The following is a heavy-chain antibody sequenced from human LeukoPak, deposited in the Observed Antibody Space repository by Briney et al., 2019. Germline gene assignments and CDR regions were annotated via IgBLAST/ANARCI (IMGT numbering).Heavy chain of an antibody. J-gene: IGHJ6*02. D-gene: IGHD2-15*01. CDR2: INPNSGGT. V-gene: IGHV1-2*02. CDR1: GYTFTGYY. CDR3: ARDCRGSCALSYYYGMDV. Sequence: GASVKVSCKASGYTFTGYYMHWVRQAPGQGLEWMGWINPNSGGTNYAQKFQGRVTMTRDTSISTAYMELSRLRSDDTAVYYCARDCRGSCALSYYYGMDVWGQGTTVTVSS.